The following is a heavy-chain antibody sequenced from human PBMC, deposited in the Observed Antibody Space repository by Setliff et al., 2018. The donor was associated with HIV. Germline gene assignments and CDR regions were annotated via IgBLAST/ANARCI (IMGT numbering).Heavy chain of an antibody. Sequence: ASVKVSCKASGHTFTNVDIHWLRRATGQGLEWMGWMNPNTGVSGYALKFQARVAMTRDTSISTAYMELSSLTSEDTAVYYCARGKGVGGVVITGGLDVWGKGTTVTVS. V-gene: IGHV1-8*01. D-gene: IGHD3-10*01. CDR2: MNPNTGVS. J-gene: IGHJ6*03. CDR1: GHTFTNVD. CDR3: ARGKGVGGVVITGGLDV.